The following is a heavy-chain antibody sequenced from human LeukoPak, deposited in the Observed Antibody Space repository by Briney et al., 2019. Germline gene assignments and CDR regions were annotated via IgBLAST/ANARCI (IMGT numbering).Heavy chain of an antibody. Sequence: PSETLSLTCTVSGGSINSDYWSWLRRPPGKGLEWIGYIYYTGSTNYNPSLKNRVTISVDTSRKQFSLKMSSVTAADTAVYYCARGAGWYQFWGQGTLVTVSS. V-gene: IGHV4-59*01. J-gene: IGHJ4*02. D-gene: IGHD6-19*01. CDR2: IYYTGST. CDR3: ARGAGWYQF. CDR1: GGSINSDY.